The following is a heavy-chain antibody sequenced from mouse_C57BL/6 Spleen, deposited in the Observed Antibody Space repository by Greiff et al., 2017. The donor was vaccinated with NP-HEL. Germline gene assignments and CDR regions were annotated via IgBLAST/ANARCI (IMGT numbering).Heavy chain of an antibody. CDR1: GFSLTSYG. Sequence: QVQLKESGPGLVQPSQSLSITCTVSGFSLTSYGVHWVRQSPGKGLEWLGVIWRGGSTDYNAALLSRLSITQDNSKSQVFFKMNSLQADDTAIYYCATYGTYFDYWGQGTTLTVSS. J-gene: IGHJ2*01. CDR2: IWRGGST. CDR3: ATYGTYFDY. D-gene: IGHD2-1*01. V-gene: IGHV2-5*01.